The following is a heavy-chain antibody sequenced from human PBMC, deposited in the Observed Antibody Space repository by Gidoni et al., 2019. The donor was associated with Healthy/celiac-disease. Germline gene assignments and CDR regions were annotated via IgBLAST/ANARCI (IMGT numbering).Heavy chain of an antibody. J-gene: IGHJ5*02. Sequence: QVQLQQWGAGLLKPSETLSLSCAVYGGSFSGYYWSWIRQPPGKGLEWIGEINHSGNTNYNPALKSRVPISVDTSKNQFSLKLSSGTAADTAVYYCARGARYSSSWYSLAGINWFDPWGQGTLVTVSS. D-gene: IGHD6-13*01. CDR2: INHSGNT. V-gene: IGHV4-34*01. CDR1: GGSFSGYY. CDR3: ARGARYSSSWYSLAGINWFDP.